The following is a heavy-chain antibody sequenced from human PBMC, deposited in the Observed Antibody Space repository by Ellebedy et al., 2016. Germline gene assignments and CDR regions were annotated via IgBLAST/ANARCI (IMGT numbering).Heavy chain of an antibody. V-gene: IGHV3-53*04. Sequence: GGSLRLXXAASGFTVSSNYMSWVRQAPGKGLEWVSVIYSGGSTYYADSVKGRFTISRHNSKNTLYLQMNSLRAEDTAVYYCARVGIGHAFDIWGQGTMVTVSS. J-gene: IGHJ3*02. CDR3: ARVGIGHAFDI. CDR1: GFTVSSNY. CDR2: IYSGGST.